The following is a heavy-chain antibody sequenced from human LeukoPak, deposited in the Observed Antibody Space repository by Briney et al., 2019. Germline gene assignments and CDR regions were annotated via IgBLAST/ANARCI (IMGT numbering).Heavy chain of an antibody. D-gene: IGHD3-9*01. J-gene: IGHJ5*02. CDR2: IYTSGST. V-gene: IGHV4-61*02. CDR3: ARHEYSDILTGYFRPVWFDP. CDR1: GGSISSGSYY. Sequence: PSETLSLTCTVSGGSISSGSYYWSWIRQPAGKGLEWIGRIYTSGSTNYNPSLKSRVTISVDTSKNQFSLKLSSVTAADTAVYYCARHEYSDILTGYFRPVWFDPWGQGTLVTVSS.